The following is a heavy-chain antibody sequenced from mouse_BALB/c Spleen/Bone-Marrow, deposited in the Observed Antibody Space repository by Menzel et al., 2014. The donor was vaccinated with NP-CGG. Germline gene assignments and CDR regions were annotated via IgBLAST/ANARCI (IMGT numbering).Heavy chain of an antibody. CDR1: GYTFTNFW. D-gene: IGHD2-1*01. CDR3: ARVYYGNLDY. Sequence: VQVVESGAELVRPGSSVKISCKASGYTFTNFWMNWVKQRPGQGLEWIGQIHPGDGDTNNNGKFKGKATLTTDKSSSTAYMQLSSLSSEDSAVYFCARVYYGNLDYWGRGTTLTVSS. CDR2: IHPGDGDT. V-gene: IGHV1-80*01. J-gene: IGHJ2*01.